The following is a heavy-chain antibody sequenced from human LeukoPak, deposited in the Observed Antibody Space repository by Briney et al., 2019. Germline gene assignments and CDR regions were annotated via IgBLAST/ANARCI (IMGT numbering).Heavy chain of an antibody. CDR3: ARDPGSYYYYMDV. CDR2: ISPHSTAR. Sequence: ASMKVSCKSSGFTFSDHYIHWVRQAPGQGLEWMAYISPHSTARSSAEKFQGRVTMTRDMSTSTVYMELSSLRSEDTAVYYRARDPGSYYYYMDVWGKGTTVTVSS. V-gene: IGHV1-2*02. D-gene: IGHD3-10*01. CDR1: GFTFSDHY. J-gene: IGHJ6*03.